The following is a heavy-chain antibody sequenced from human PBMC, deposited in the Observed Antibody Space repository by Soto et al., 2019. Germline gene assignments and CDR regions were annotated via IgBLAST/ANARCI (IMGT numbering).Heavy chain of an antibody. Sequence: SVKVSCKTSGGTFSSYAISWVRQAPGQGLEWMGGIIPIFDTANYAQKFQGRVTITADESTSTAYMELSSLRAEDTAVYYCARDRNTVTTGSFYGMDVWGQGTTVTVSS. CDR2: IIPIFDTA. J-gene: IGHJ6*02. CDR3: ARDRNTVTTGSFYGMDV. CDR1: GGTFSSYA. V-gene: IGHV1-69*13. D-gene: IGHD4-4*01.